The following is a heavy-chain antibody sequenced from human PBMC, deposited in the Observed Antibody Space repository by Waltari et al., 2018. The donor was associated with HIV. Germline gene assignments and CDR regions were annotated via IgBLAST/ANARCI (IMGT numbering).Heavy chain of an antibody. V-gene: IGHV3-21*01. CDR3: ARDHGFGYSSGF. D-gene: IGHD6-19*01. CDR2: ISSSSSYI. J-gene: IGHJ4*02. Sequence: EVQLVESGGGLVKPGGSLRLSCAVSGFTFSSYSMNWVRQAPGKGFEWVSSISSSSSYIDYADSVKGRFTISRDNAKNSLYLQMNSLRAEDTAVYYCARDHGFGYSSGFWGQGTLVTVSS. CDR1: GFTFSSYS.